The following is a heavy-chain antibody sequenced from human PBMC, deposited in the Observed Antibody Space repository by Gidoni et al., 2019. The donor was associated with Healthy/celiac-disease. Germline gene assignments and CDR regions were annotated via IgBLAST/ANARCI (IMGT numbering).Heavy chain of an antibody. CDR3: ARLGAGYCSGGSCAYYYYYGMDV. Sequence: QLQLQESGPGLVKPSETLSLTCTVSGGSISSSSYYWGWIRQPPGKGLEVIGSIYYSGRTDYTPSLKSLFTISVDTSKNQFSLKLSSVTAADTAVYYCARLGAGYCSGGSCAYYYYYGMDVWGQGTTVTVSS. J-gene: IGHJ6*02. CDR1: GGSISSSSYY. D-gene: IGHD2-15*01. V-gene: IGHV4-39*01. CDR2: IYYSGRT.